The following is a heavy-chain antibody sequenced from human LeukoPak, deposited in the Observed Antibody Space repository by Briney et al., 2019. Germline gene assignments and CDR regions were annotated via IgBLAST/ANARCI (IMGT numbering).Heavy chain of an antibody. CDR1: GFTFSSYS. CDR3: ASRIRYCSGGSCYRRAFDI. D-gene: IGHD2-15*01. CDR2: ISSSSSTI. J-gene: IGHJ3*02. V-gene: IGHV3-48*01. Sequence: GGSLRLSCAASGFTFSSYSMNWVRQAPGKGLEWVSYISSSSSTIYYADSVEGRFTISRDNAKNSLYLQMNSMRAEDTAVYYCASRIRYCSGGSCYRRAFDIWGQGTMVTVSP.